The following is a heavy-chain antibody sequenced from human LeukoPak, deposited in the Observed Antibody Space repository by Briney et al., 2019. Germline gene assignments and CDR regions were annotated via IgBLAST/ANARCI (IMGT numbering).Heavy chain of an antibody. D-gene: IGHD6-13*01. CDR1: GDSVSSNSAA. V-gene: IGHV6-1*01. Sequence: SQTLSLTCAISGDSVSSNSAAWNWIRQSPSRGLEWLGRTYYRSKWYNDYAVSVKSRITINPDTSKNQFSLQLNSVTPEDTAVYYCAREDGRGAAAGFWAGPLWFDPWGQGTLVTVSS. CDR2: TYYRSKWYN. J-gene: IGHJ5*02. CDR3: AREDGRGAAAGFWAGPLWFDP.